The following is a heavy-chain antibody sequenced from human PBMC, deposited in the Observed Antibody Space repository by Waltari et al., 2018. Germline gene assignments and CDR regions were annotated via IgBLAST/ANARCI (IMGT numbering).Heavy chain of an antibody. J-gene: IGHJ5*02. V-gene: IGHV4-59*01. CDR3: ARDPTTGGDWFDP. CDR2: IYYSGST. Sequence: QVQLQESGPGLVKPSETLSLTCTVSGGSISSYYWSWIRQPPGKGLEWIGYIYYSGSTNANPSLKSRVTISVDTSKNQFSLKLSSVTAADTAVYYCARDPTTGGDWFDPWGQGTLVTVSS. CDR1: GGSISSYY. D-gene: IGHD4-17*01.